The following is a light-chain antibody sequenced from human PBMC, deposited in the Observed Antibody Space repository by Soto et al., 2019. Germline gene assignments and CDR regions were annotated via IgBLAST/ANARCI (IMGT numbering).Light chain of an antibody. CDR1: QRIGIN. CDR3: QQYNDWPRT. V-gene: IGKV3-15*01. CDR2: EGS. Sequence: EIVVTQSPATLSVSLGDRATLSCRASQRIGINLAWYQQKPGQPPRLLIYEGSTRATGVPARFTGSGSGTDFTLTISSLQSADFAIYSCQQYNDWPRTFGQGT. J-gene: IGKJ1*01.